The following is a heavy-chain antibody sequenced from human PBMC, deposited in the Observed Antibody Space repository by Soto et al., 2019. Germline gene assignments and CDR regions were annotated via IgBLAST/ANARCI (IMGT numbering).Heavy chain of an antibody. CDR2: ISAYNGNT. J-gene: IGHJ4*02. V-gene: IGHV1-18*04. Sequence: ASVKVSCKASGYTFTGYYMHWVRQAPGQGLEWMGWISAYNGNTNYAQKLQGRVTMTTDTSTSTAYMELRSLRSDDTAVYYCARKYYDFWSGYFDYWGQGTLVTVSS. D-gene: IGHD3-3*01. CDR1: GYTFTGYY. CDR3: ARKYYDFWSGYFDY.